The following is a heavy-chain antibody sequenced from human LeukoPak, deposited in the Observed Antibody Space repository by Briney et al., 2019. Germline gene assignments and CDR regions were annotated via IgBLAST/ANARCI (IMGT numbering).Heavy chain of an antibody. V-gene: IGHV3-30*02. CDR3: AKVRGYSGYVFDY. Sequence: GGSLRLSCAASGFTFSSYGMHWVRQAPGKGLEWVAFIRYDGSNKYYADSVKGRFTISRDNSKNTLYLQMNSLRAEDTAVYYCAKVRGYSGYVFDYWGQGTLVTVSS. CDR2: IRYDGSNK. CDR1: GFTFSSYG. J-gene: IGHJ4*02. D-gene: IGHD5-12*01.